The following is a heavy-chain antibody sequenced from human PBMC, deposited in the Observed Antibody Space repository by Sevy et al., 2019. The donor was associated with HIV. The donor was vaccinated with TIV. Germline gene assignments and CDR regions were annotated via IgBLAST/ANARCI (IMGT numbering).Heavy chain of an antibody. Sequence: GGSLRLSCAASGFTFSSYGMHWVRQAPGKGLEWVAVIWYDGSNKYYADSVKGRFTITRDNSKNTLYVQMNSLRAEDTAVYYCAKVGTRSGWYSYYYYYMDVWGKGTTVTVSS. CDR3: AKVGTRSGWYSYYYYYMDV. J-gene: IGHJ6*03. D-gene: IGHD6-19*01. CDR1: GFTFSSYG. V-gene: IGHV3-33*06. CDR2: IWYDGSNK.